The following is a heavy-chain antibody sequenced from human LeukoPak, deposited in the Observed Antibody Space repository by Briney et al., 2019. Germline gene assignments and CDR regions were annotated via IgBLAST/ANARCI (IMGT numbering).Heavy chain of an antibody. CDR2: IYTSGST. CDR3: ARDGSSIAARRGVNWFDP. Sequence: PSETLSLTCTVSGGSISSYYWSWIRQPAGKGLEWIGRIYTSGSTNYNPSLKSRVTMSVDTSKNQFSLKLSPVAAADTAVYYCARDGSSIAARRGVNWFDPWGQGTLVTVSS. CDR1: GGSISSYY. V-gene: IGHV4-4*07. J-gene: IGHJ5*02. D-gene: IGHD6-6*01.